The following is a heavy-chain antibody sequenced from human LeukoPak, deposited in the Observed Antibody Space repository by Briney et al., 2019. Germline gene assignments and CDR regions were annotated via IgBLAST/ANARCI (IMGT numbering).Heavy chain of an antibody. J-gene: IGHJ6*03. CDR1: GDSISSSSYY. Sequence: PSETLSLTCTVSGDSISSSSYYWGWIRQPPGKGLEWIGSISSSGSTYYNPSLKSRVAMSVDTSKNQFSLKLSAVTAADTAVFYCGRVPQRVRGVPMDVWGKGTTVTVSS. V-gene: IGHV4-39*07. D-gene: IGHD3-10*01. CDR3: GRVPQRVRGVPMDV. CDR2: ISSSGST.